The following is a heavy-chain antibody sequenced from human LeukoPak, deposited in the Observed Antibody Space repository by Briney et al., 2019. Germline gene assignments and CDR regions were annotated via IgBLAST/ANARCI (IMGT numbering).Heavy chain of an antibody. J-gene: IGHJ4*02. CDR3: ARGVRGVTHFDY. V-gene: IGHV3-30-3*01. CDR1: GFTFSSFA. Sequence: PGGSLRLSCAASGFTFSSFAMHWVRQAPDKGLEWVAVISYDGSNKYYADSVKGRFTISRDNSKNTLYLQMNSLRAEDTAVYYCARGVRGVTHFDYWGQGTLVTVSS. D-gene: IGHD3-10*01. CDR2: ISYDGSNK.